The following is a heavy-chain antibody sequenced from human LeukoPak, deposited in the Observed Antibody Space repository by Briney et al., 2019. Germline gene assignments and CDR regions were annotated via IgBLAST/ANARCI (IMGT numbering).Heavy chain of an antibody. CDR1: GFSFSNYW. D-gene: IGHD3-16*01. J-gene: IGHJ3*01. V-gene: IGHV3-23*01. Sequence: GGSLRLSCAVSGFSFSNYWMNWVRQAPGKGLEWVSAISGSGGSTYYAESVKGRFTISRDNSKNTLYLKMDSLRAEDTAVYYCAKQMSVGDPGDLGGQGTMVTVSS. CDR3: AKQMSVGDPGDL. CDR2: ISGSGGST.